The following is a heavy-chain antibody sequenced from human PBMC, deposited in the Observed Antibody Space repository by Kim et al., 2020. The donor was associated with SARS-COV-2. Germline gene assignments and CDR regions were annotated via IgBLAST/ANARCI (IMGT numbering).Heavy chain of an antibody. J-gene: IGHJ4*02. CDR3: AKASLGYIAAAGTGFDY. CDR1: GFTFSSYA. D-gene: IGHD6-13*01. CDR2: ISGSGGST. Sequence: GGSLRLSCAASGFTFSSYAMSWVRQAPGKGLEWVSAISGSGGSTYYADSVKGRFTISRDNSKNTLYLQMNSLRAEDTAVYYCAKASLGYIAAAGTGFDYWGQGTLVTVSS. V-gene: IGHV3-23*01.